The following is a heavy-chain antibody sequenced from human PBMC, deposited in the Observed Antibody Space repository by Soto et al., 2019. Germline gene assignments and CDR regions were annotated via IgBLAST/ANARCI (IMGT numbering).Heavy chain of an antibody. D-gene: IGHD1-26*01. J-gene: IGHJ3*01. Sequence: EVQLVESGGGLVQPGESLRLSCVTSGFTFGYNWRHWVRQAPGKGLVWVSRIHSDGSSTTYADSVKDRFTISRDNARNTVYLQMNSLRAEDTAVYYCARGDRGAFDLWGQGTVLTVSS. V-gene: IGHV3-74*03. CDR3: ARGDRGAFDL. CDR2: IHSDGSST. CDR1: GFTFGYNW.